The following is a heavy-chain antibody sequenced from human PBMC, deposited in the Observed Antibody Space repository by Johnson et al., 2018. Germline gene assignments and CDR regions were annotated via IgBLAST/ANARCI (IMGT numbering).Heavy chain of an antibody. D-gene: IGHD2-21*02. Sequence: QVQLVESGAEVKKPGASVKVSCKASGYTFTSYYMHWVRQAPGQGLEWMGWINTNTGNPTYAQGFTGRFVFSLDTSVSTAYLQICSLKAEDTAVYYCARFCGGDCYDAFDIWGQGTMVTVSS. CDR2: INTNTGNP. V-gene: IGHV7-4-1*01. CDR3: ARFCGGDCYDAFDI. CDR1: GYTFTSYY. J-gene: IGHJ3*02.